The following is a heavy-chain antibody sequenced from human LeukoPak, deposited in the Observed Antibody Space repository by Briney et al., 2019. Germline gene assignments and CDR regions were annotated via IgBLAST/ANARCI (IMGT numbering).Heavy chain of an antibody. J-gene: IGHJ3*02. CDR1: GGSISSYY. Sequence: SETLSLTCTVSGGSISSYYWSWIRQPPGKGLEWIGYIYYSGSTSYNPSLKSRVTISVDTSKNQFSLRLSSVTAADTAVYYCAGRALNYYDSYAFDIWGQGTMVTVSS. V-gene: IGHV4-59*01. CDR2: IYYSGST. D-gene: IGHD3-22*01. CDR3: AGRALNYYDSYAFDI.